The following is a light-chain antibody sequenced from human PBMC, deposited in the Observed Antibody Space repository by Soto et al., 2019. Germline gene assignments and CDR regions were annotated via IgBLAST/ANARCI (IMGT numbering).Light chain of an antibody. V-gene: IGKV3-11*01. Sequence: EIVLTQSPATLSLSPAERATLSCRASQSVSTYLAWSQQNPGQAPRLLTHDASKRATGIPVRFSGTRSGTDFTNSITSLSPEDFGLYAWHQGSYWCPTWTFGQRTEVDIK. CDR3: HQGSYWCPTWT. CDR2: DAS. J-gene: IGKJ1*01. CDR1: QSVSTY.